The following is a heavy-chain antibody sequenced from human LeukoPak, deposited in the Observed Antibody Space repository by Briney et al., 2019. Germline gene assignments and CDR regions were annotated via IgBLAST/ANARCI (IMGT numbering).Heavy chain of an antibody. Sequence: GGSLRLSCAASGFTFSSYNMNWVRQAPGKGLEWVSYITSSSSTIYYADSVKGRFTISRDNAKNSLYLQMNSLRDEDTAVYYCARVVVVPAAMLNYYYYHGMDVWGQGTTVTVSS. CDR2: ITSSSSTI. D-gene: IGHD2-2*01. J-gene: IGHJ6*02. CDR1: GFTFSSYN. V-gene: IGHV3-48*02. CDR3: ARVVVVPAAMLNYYYYHGMDV.